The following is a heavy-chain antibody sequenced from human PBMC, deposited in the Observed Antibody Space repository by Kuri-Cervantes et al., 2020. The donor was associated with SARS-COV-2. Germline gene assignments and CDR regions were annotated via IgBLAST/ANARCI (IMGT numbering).Heavy chain of an antibody. J-gene: IGHJ6*03. CDR1: GFTFSSYG. D-gene: IGHD6-13*01. V-gene: IGHV3-30*02. Sequence: GGSLRLSCAASGFTFSSYGMHWVRQAPGKGLEWVAFIRYDGSNKYYADSVKGRFTISRDNSKNTLYLQMNSLRAEDTAVYYCARLGAARKSYYYYYMDVWGKGTTVTVSS. CDR2: IRYDGSNK. CDR3: ARLGAARKSYYYYYMDV.